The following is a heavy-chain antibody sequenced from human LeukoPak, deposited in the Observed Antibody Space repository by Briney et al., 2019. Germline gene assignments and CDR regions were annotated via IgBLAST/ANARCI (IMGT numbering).Heavy chain of an antibody. CDR2: IYYSGST. CDR1: GGSISCYY. CDR3: ARCDSSGYSDFDY. V-gene: IGHV4-59*08. J-gene: IGHJ4*02. D-gene: IGHD3-22*01. Sequence: SETLSLTCTVSGGSISCYYWSWIRQPPGKGLEWIGYIYYSGSTNYNPSLKSRVTISVDTSKNQFSLKLSSVTAADTAVYYCARCDSSGYSDFDYWGQGTLVTVSS.